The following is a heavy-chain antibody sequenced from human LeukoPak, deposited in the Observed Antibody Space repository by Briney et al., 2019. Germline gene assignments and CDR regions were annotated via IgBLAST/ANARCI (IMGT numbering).Heavy chain of an antibody. CDR2: ISYDGSNK. CDR1: GFTFSSYG. J-gene: IGHJ4*02. D-gene: IGHD6-13*01. V-gene: IGHV3-30*18. CDR3: AKTLEPQQLVPPTFDY. Sequence: GSLRLSCAASGFTFSSYGMHWVRQAPGKGLEWVAVISYDGSNKYYADSVKGRFTISRDNSKNTLYLQMNSLRAEDTAVYYCAKTLEPQQLVPPTFDYWGQGTLVTVSS.